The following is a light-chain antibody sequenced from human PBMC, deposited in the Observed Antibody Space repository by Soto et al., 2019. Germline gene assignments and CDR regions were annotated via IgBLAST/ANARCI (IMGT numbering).Light chain of an antibody. J-gene: IGKJ1*01. CDR3: QQYGSSLS. CDR2: AAS. CDR1: QSISSY. V-gene: IGKV1-39*01. Sequence: DIQMTQSPSSLSASVGDRVTITCRASQSISSYLNWYQQKPGKAPKLLIYAASSLQSGVPSRFSGSGSGTDFTLTISSLEPEDFAVYYCQQYGSSLSFGQGAKVDIK.